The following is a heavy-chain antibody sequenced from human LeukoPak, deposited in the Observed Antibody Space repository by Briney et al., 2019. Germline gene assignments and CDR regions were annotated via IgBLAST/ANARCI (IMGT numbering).Heavy chain of an antibody. CDR1: GFTFSSYA. V-gene: IGHV3-23*01. J-gene: IGHJ6*03. CDR3: AKGARRVLEWLLDYYYYMDV. D-gene: IGHD3-3*01. CDR2: ISGSGGST. Sequence: PGGSLRLSCAASGFTFSSYAMSWVRQAPGKGLEWVSAISGSGGSTYYADSVKGRFTISRDNSKNTLYLQMNSLRAEDTAVYYCAKGARRVLEWLLDYYYYMDVWGKGTTVTVSS.